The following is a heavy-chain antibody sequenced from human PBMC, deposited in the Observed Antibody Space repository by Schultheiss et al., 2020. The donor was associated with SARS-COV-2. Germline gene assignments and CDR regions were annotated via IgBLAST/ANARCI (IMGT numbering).Heavy chain of an antibody. Sequence: SETLSLTCTVSGGSISSYYWSWIRQPPGKGLEWIGSIYYSGSTYYNPSLKSRVTISVDTSKNQFSLKLSSVTAADTAVYYCARGTYYYDSSGYYSTPMYYYYGMDVWGQGTTVTVSS. CDR3: ARGTYYYDSSGYYSTPMYYYYGMDV. V-gene: IGHV4-59*12. CDR2: IYYSGST. CDR1: GGSISSYY. D-gene: IGHD3-22*01. J-gene: IGHJ6*02.